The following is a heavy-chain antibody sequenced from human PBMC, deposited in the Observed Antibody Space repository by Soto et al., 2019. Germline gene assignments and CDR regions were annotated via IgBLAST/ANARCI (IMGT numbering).Heavy chain of an antibody. Sequence: PAASVKVSCKASGYTFTSYAMHWVRQAPGQRLEWMGWINAGNGNTKYSQKFQGRVTITRDTSASTAYMGLSSLRSEDTAVYYCASSSYYYYGMDVWGQGTTVTVSS. D-gene: IGHD6-6*01. CDR3: ASSSYYYYGMDV. CDR2: INAGNGNT. J-gene: IGHJ6*02. CDR1: GYTFTSYA. V-gene: IGHV1-3*01.